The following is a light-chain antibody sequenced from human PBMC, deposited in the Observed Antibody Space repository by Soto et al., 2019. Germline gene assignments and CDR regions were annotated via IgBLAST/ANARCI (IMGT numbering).Light chain of an antibody. CDR1: SSDIGTYKY. J-gene: IGLJ2*01. V-gene: IGLV2-14*01. CDR3: SSYSTTARL. CDR2: EVN. Sequence: QSVLTQPASVSGSPGQSITISCTGTSSDIGTYKYVSWYQQHPGKAPKLMIYEVNNRPSGVSNRFSGSKSGNTASLTISGLQAEDEADYYCSSYSTTARLFGGGTKLTVL.